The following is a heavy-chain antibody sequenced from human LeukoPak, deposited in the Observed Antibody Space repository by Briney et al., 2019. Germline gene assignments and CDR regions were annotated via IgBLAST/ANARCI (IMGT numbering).Heavy chain of an antibody. Sequence: SETLSLTCTVSGGSINSYYWSWIWQPAGKGLEWIGRIYSSGSTNYNPSLKSRVSMSVDTSKNQFSLKLTSVTAADTAVYYCARGGKATVVTMWGQGILVTVSS. V-gene: IGHV4-4*07. CDR2: IYSSGST. CDR1: GGSINSYY. CDR3: ARGGKATVVTM. J-gene: IGHJ4*02. D-gene: IGHD4-23*01.